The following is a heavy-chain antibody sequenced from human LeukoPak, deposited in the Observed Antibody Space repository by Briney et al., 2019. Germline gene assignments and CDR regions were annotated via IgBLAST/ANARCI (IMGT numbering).Heavy chain of an antibody. V-gene: IGHV3-23*01. CDR2: ISGSSGST. CDR3: AKDEFGPYGDSSFDY. J-gene: IGHJ4*02. Sequence: GGSLRLSCAASGFTFSSYAMSWVRQAPGKGLEWVSAISGSSGSTYYADSVKGRFTISRDNSKNTLYLQMNSLRAEDTAVYYCAKDEFGPYGDSSFDYWGQGTLVTVSS. CDR1: GFTFSSYA. D-gene: IGHD4-17*01.